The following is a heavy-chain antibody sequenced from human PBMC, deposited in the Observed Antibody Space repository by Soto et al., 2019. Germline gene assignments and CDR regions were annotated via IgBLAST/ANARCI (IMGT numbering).Heavy chain of an antibody. CDR3: ARVGDFWSGYWEYYFDY. CDR1: GYTFTSYA. D-gene: IGHD3-3*01. V-gene: IGHV1-3*01. Sequence: ASVKVSCKASGYTFTSYAMHWVRQAPGQRLEWMGWINAGNGNTKYSQKFQGRVTITRDTSASTAYMELSSLRSEDTAVYYCARVGDFWSGYWEYYFDYWGQRTLVTVCS. CDR2: INAGNGNT. J-gene: IGHJ4*02.